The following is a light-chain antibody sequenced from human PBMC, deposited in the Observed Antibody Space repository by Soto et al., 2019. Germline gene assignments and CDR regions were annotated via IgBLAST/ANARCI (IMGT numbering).Light chain of an antibody. J-gene: IGKJ4*01. CDR2: WAS. V-gene: IGKV4-1*01. Sequence: DIVMTQSPDSLAVSLGERVTINCKSSQSVLYSSNNRNYLAWFQQKPGQPPKLLIYWASTRESGVPDRFSGSGSGTDFTLTISGLPAEDVAVYYCQQYYNTPLTFGGGTKVEI. CDR3: QQYYNTPLT. CDR1: QSVLYSSNNRNY.